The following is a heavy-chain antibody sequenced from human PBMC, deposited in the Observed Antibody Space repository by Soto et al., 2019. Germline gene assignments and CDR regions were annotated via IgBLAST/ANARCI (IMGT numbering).Heavy chain of an antibody. CDR3: ARDKISGLLIY. Sequence: ASLKVYCKGSGYTFRSYVMHGVRQAPGQRLEWMGWINAGNGNTKYSQKFQGRVTITRDTSASTAYMELSSLRSEDTAVYYCARDKISGLLIYGGQGTLFTDSS. CDR1: GYTFRSYV. J-gene: IGHJ4*02. V-gene: IGHV1-3*01. CDR2: INAGNGNT. D-gene: IGHD3-9*01.